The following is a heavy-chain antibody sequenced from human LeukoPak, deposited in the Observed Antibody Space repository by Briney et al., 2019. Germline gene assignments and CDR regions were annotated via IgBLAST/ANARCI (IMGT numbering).Heavy chain of an antibody. J-gene: IGHJ4*02. CDR1: GFTFTDYY. Sequence: GASVKVSCKASGFTFTDYYIHWVRQAPGQGLEWMGWINPDSGDTNYAQKFQGRVTMTRDTSTSTVYMELSSLRSEDTAVYYCARAPMVQGVIHFDYWGQGTLVTVSS. CDR2: INPDSGDT. CDR3: ARAPMVQGVIHFDY. V-gene: IGHV1-2*02. D-gene: IGHD3-10*01.